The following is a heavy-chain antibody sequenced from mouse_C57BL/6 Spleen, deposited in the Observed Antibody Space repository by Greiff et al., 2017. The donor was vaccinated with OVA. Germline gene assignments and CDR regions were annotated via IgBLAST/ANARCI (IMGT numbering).Heavy chain of an antibody. CDR1: GFTFSSYA. V-gene: IGHV5-9-1*02. J-gene: IGHJ2*01. CDR3: TREDDYGNYVSYFDY. Sequence: EVKLVESGEGLVKPGGSLKLSCAASGFTFSSYAMSWVRQTPEKRLEWVAYISSGGDYIYYADTVKGRFTISRDNARNTLYLQMSSLKSEDTAMYYCTREDDYGNYVSYFDYWGQGTTLTVSS. CDR2: ISSGGDYI. D-gene: IGHD2-1*01.